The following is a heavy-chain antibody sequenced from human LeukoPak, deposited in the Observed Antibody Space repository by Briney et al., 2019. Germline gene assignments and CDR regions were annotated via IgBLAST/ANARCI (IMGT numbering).Heavy chain of an antibody. D-gene: IGHD3-16*02. CDR1: GFTFSSYS. V-gene: IGHV3-48*04. CDR2: ISSGSTTI. Sequence: PGRSLRLSCAASGFTFSSYSINWVRQAPGKGLEWVSFISSGSTTIFYADSVKGRFTISRDNAKNSLHLQLNSLRAEDTAVYYCAREYVWGSSRYLDYWGQGTLVTVSS. J-gene: IGHJ4*02. CDR3: AREYVWGSSRYLDY.